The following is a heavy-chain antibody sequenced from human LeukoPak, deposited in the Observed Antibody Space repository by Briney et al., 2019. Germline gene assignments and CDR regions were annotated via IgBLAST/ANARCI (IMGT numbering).Heavy chain of an antibody. CDR3: ARHQGGSSGWLDAFDI. D-gene: IGHD6-19*01. V-gene: IGHV4-39*01. J-gene: IGHJ3*02. CDR1: GGSISSSSYY. CDR2: IYYSGST. Sequence: SETLSLTCTVSGGSISSSSYYWGWIRQPPGKGLEWIGSIYYSGSTYYNPSLKSRVTISVDTSKNQFSLKLSSATAADTAVYHCARHQGGSSGWLDAFDIWGQGTMVTVSS.